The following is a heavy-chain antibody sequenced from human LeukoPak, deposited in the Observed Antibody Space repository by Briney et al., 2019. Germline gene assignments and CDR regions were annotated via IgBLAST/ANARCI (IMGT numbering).Heavy chain of an antibody. Sequence: GGSLRLSCATSGFTFDGYGMNWVRQAPGKGLQWVSNINWNGGNVDYADSVKGRFTISRDKAKNSLHLQMNSLRAEDTAVYYCARVRKQYYYDNSHHRDASDIWGQGTTVIVSS. CDR3: ARVRKQYYYDNSHHRDASDI. D-gene: IGHD3-22*01. J-gene: IGHJ3*02. CDR1: GFTFDGYG. V-gene: IGHV3-20*04. CDR2: INWNGGNV.